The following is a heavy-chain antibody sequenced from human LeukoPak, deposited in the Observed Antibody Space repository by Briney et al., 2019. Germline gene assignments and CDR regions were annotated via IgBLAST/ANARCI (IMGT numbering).Heavy chain of an antibody. Sequence: PGRSLRLSCAASISSFSSSMRYWVRQAPGKGLEWVAAISYDVNEKYYAESLKGRFTTSRDNSKKTLYLQMNILRAEDTSVYYCARASTWVPGENSSGYYYPYALDIWGQGTMVTVSS. J-gene: IGHJ3*02. CDR2: ISYDVNEK. CDR3: ARASTWVPGENSSGYYYPYALDI. CDR1: ISSFSSSM. D-gene: IGHD3-22*01. V-gene: IGHV3-30*14.